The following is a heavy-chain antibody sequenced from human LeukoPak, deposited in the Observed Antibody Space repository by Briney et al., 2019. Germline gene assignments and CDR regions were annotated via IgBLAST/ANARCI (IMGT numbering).Heavy chain of an antibody. CDR2: IANDGKDK. CDR1: GFTFSRYG. J-gene: IGHJ4*02. CDR3: AKDQQVGAAAYYFDS. Sequence: PGGSLRLSCAASGFTFSRYGLHRVRQAPGKGLEWVAVIANDGKDKKYADSVKGRFTISRDNSKSTLYLQMNSLRAEDTAVYYCAKDQQVGAAAYYFDSWGQGTLVTVSS. V-gene: IGHV3-30*18. D-gene: IGHD2-2*01.